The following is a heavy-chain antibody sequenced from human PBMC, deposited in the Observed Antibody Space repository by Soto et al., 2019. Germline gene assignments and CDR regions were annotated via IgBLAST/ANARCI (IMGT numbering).Heavy chain of an antibody. J-gene: IGHJ6*03. CDR2: INPSGGST. D-gene: IGHD1-1*01. V-gene: IGHV1-46*03. CDR3: AREVQLERPVYYYMDV. Sequence: QVQLVQSGAEVKKPGASWKVSCKELGYTLTSYNITWVRQAPGKGLDGRGIINPSGGSTSYAQKFQGRVTMTRDTSTSTVYMELSSLRSEDTAVYYCAREVQLERPVYYYMDVWGKGTTVTVSS. CDR1: GYTLTSYN.